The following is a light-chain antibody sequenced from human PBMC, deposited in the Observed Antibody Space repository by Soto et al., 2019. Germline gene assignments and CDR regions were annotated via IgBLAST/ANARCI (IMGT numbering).Light chain of an antibody. J-gene: IGKJ4*01. CDR2: KAS. Sequence: DIQMTQSPTTLSASVGDRVTITCRASQTINNWLAWYQQQPGKAPKILIYKASNLESGVPSRFSGSGSGTEFTLTISSLQHDDFATYFCQQYNSFSPLTFGGGTKLEIK. CDR3: QQYNSFSPLT. CDR1: QTINNW. V-gene: IGKV1-5*03.